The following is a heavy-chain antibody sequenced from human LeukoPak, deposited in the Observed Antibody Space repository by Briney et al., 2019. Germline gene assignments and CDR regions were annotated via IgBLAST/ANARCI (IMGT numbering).Heavy chain of an antibody. V-gene: IGHV3-7*01. CDR1: GFTFSDYY. CDR3: ARPSLNSGSYFDY. CDR2: IKQDESEK. Sequence: GGSLRLSCAASGFTFSDYYMSWIRQAPGKGLEWVANIKQDESEKYYVDSVKGRFTISRDNARNSLYLQMNSLRAEDTAVYYCARPSLNSGSYFDYWGQGTLVTVSS. J-gene: IGHJ4*02. D-gene: IGHD1-26*01.